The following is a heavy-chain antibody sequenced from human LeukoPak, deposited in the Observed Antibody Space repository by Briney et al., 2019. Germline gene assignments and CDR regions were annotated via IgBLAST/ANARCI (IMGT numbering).Heavy chain of an antibody. V-gene: IGHV4-59*01. CDR3: ARDGGDSSGPYFDY. CDR1: GGSISSYY. D-gene: IGHD6-19*01. J-gene: IGHJ4*02. Sequence: SETVSPTCTVSGGSISSYYWSWIRQAPGKGLEWIGYIYYSGSTNYNPSLKSRVTISVDTSKNQFSLKLSSVTAADTAVYYCARDGGDSSGPYFDYWGQGTLVTVSS. CDR2: IYYSGST.